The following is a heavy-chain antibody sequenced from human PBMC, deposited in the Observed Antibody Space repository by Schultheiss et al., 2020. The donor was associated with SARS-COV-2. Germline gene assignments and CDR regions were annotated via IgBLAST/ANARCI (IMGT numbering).Heavy chain of an antibody. CDR3: ARRGTGTHFDY. V-gene: IGHV5-51*01. J-gene: IGHJ4*02. Sequence: GESLKISCKGSGYSFTSYWIGWVRQMPGKGLEWVGIIYPGDSDTRYNPTFQGQVTISADKSINTAYLQWSSLQASDSAMFYCARRGTGTHFDYWGRGTLVTVSS. CDR1: GYSFTSYW. CDR2: IYPGDSDT. D-gene: IGHD3/OR15-3a*01.